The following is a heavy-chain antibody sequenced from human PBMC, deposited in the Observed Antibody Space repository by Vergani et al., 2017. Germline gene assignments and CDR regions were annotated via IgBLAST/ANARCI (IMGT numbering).Heavy chain of an antibody. Sequence: QLQLQESGSGLVKPSQTLSLTCAVSGGSISSGGYSWSWIRQPPGKGLEWIGYIYHSGSTYYNPSLKSRVTISVDRSKNQFTLKLSSVTAADTAVYYCARVPTTVTTFRETYGAVWFDPWGQGTLVTVSS. CDR2: IYHSGST. D-gene: IGHD4-17*01. J-gene: IGHJ5*02. CDR3: ARVPTTVTTFRETYGAVWFDP. V-gene: IGHV4-30-2*01. CDR1: GGSISSGGYS.